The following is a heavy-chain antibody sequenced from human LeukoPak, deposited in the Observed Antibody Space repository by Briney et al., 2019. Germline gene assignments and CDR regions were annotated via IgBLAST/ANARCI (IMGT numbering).Heavy chain of an antibody. CDR2: ISTSSDYI. V-gene: IGHV3-21*01. CDR1: GFTFSSYS. J-gene: IGHJ4*02. Sequence: GGSLRLSCAAFGFTFSSYSMNWVRQAPGKGLEWVSSISTSSDYIYYADSLKGRFTVSRDNAKNSLYLQMNSLRADDTAVYYCARDRAGSSGSIPFDYWGQGTLVTVSS. D-gene: IGHD3-22*01. CDR3: ARDRAGSSGSIPFDY.